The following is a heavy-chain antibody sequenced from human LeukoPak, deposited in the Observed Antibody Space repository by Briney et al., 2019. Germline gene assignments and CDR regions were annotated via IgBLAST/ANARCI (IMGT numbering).Heavy chain of an antibody. CDR3: AELGITMIGGV. J-gene: IGHJ6*04. Sequence: GGSLRLSCAASGFTFSDYYMSWIRQAPGKGLEWVSYITSSGGSIYYADSVKGRFTISRDNAKNSLYLQMNSLRAEDTAVYYCAELGITMIGGVWGKGTTVTISS. CDR1: GFTFSDYY. D-gene: IGHD3-10*02. V-gene: IGHV3-11*04. CDR2: ITSSGGSI.